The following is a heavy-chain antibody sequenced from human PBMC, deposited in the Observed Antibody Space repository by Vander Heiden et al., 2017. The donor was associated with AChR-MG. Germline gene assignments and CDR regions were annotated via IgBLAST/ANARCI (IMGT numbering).Heavy chain of an antibody. J-gene: IGHJ5*02. CDR3: AGLVGGTVLYWFDP. CDR1: RGSITNNDYY. V-gene: IGHV4-39*01. Sequence: QLQLQESGPGLVKSSETLSLTCTVSRGSITNNDYYWAWIRQSPGKGLEWIGTINHSVATNYSRSLKSRVAMSIDTSKNQFSLKLSSVTAADTAGYYCAGLVGGTVLYWFDPWGQGTLVTVSS. CDR2: INHSVAT. D-gene: IGHD1-26*01.